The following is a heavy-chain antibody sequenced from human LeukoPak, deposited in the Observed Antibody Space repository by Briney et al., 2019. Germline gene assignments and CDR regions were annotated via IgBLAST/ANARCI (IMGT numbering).Heavy chain of an antibody. D-gene: IGHD2-15*01. CDR2: FDPEHGKT. CDR1: GFTFTNYW. J-gene: IGHJ4*02. V-gene: IGHV1-24*01. CDR3: TTAQEVQCSGGGCFDLAY. Sequence: GGSLRLSCAASGFTFTNYWMSWVRQAPGKGLEWMGGFDPEHGKTITSQRFQGRVSMTEDADTAYMELTSLRYEDTAVYYCTTAQEVQCSGGGCFDLAYWGQGTLVTVSS.